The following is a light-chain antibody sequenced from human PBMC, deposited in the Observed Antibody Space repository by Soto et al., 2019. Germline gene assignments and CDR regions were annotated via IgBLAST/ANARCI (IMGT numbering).Light chain of an antibody. Sequence: QSALTQPASVSGSPGQSITISCTGTSSDVGGYNYVSWYQQHPGKAPKLMIYEVSNRPSGVSNRFSGSKSGNTASLTISGLQAEDEADYYCISYTSSSLVVFGGGTKVTVL. J-gene: IGLJ2*01. V-gene: IGLV2-14*01. CDR3: ISYTSSSLVV. CDR2: EVS. CDR1: SSDVGGYNY.